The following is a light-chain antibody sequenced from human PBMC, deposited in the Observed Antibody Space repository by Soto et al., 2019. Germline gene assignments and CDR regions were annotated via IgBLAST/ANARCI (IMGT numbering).Light chain of an antibody. CDR1: SSDVGYNY. CDR3: CSDAGSYV. J-gene: IGLJ1*01. V-gene: IGLV2-11*01. Sequence: QSVLTQPRSVSGSPGQSVTISCTGTSSDVGYNYVSSYQQDPCKAPKLMIYDVSKRPSGVPDRFSGSKTGNTASLTISGLQAEDEADYYCCSDAGSYVFGTGTKLTVL. CDR2: DVS.